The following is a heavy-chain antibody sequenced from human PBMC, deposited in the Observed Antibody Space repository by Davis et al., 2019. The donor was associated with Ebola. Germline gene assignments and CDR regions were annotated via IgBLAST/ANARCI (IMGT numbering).Heavy chain of an antibody. Sequence: GESLKISCKGSGYSFTSYWIGWVRQAPGKGLEWVSHINSDGTYIYYRDSVKGRFTISRDDAKSTLYLQMNSLRDDGTAIYYCATDPDGWLDFDYWGQGTQVTVSS. CDR2: INSDGTYI. CDR3: ATDPDGWLDFDY. CDR1: GYSFTSYW. J-gene: IGHJ4*02. V-gene: IGHV3-48*02. D-gene: IGHD6-19*01.